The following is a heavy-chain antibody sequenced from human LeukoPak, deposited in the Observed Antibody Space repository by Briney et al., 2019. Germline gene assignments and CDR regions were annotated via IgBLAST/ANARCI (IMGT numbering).Heavy chain of an antibody. D-gene: IGHD6-13*01. CDR1: GFTFSSYE. CDR3: ARKGDSSSWHNYYYYMDV. V-gene: IGHV3-48*03. J-gene: IGHJ6*03. CDR2: ISSSGSTI. Sequence: GGSLRLSCAASGFTFSSYEMNWVRQAPGKGLEWVSYISSSGSTIYYADSVKGRFTISRDNAKNSLYLRMNSLRAEDTAVYYCARKGDSSSWHNYYYYMDVWGKGTTVTISS.